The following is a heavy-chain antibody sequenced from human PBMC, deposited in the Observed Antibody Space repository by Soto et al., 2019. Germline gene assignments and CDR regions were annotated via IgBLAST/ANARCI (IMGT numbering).Heavy chain of an antibody. CDR2: IYYSGST. CDR3: ARVAGTYNWFDP. J-gene: IGHJ5*02. V-gene: IGHV4-39*01. D-gene: IGHD1-1*01. Sequence: PSETLSLTCTVSGGSISSSSYYWGWIRQPPGKGLEWIGSIYYSGSTYYNPSLKSRVTISVDTSKNQFSLKLSSVTAADTAVYYCARVAGTYNWFDPWGQGTLVTVSS. CDR1: GGSISSSSYY.